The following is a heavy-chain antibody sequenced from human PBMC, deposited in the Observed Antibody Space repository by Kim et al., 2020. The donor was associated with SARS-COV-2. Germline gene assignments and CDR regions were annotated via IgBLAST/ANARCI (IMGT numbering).Heavy chain of an antibody. CDR3: AKSRTGISGSADY. CDR2: ISGSVSTT. CDR1: GFTFSNYG. J-gene: IGHJ4*02. Sequence: GGSLRLSCAASGFTFSNYGMSWVRQTPGKGLEWVSIISGSVSTTYYADSVKGRFTISRDNSKNTLYLQMNSLRAEDTALYYCAKSRTGISGSADYWGQGTLVIVSS. D-gene: IGHD1-26*01. V-gene: IGHV3-23*01.